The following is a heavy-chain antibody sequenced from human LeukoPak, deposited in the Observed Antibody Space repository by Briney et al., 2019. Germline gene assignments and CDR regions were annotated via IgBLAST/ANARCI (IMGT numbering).Heavy chain of an antibody. V-gene: IGHV3-7*01. CDR1: GFTFSSYW. D-gene: IGHD6-19*01. J-gene: IGHJ6*03. CDR2: IKQDGSEK. Sequence: GESLRLSCAASGFTFSSYWMSWVRQAPGKGLEWVANIKQDGSEKYYVDSVKGRFTISRDNAKNSLFLQMNSLRAEDTAVYYCAREEGLAVAGYYYYMDVWGKGTTVTVSS. CDR3: AREEGLAVAGYYYYMDV.